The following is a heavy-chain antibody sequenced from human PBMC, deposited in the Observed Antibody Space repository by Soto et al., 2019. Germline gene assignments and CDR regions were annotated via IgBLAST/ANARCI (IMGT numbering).Heavy chain of an antibody. J-gene: IGHJ4*02. D-gene: IGHD3-16*01. CDR1: GFAFSSYW. CDR3: ARGGGEEPI. CDR2: IKADGGQE. V-gene: IGHV3-7*03. Sequence: EVQLVESGGGLVQPGGSLRLSCAASGFAFSSYWMSWVRQAPGKGLEWVATIKADGGQEYYVDSVKGRFTISRDNAKKSLYLQITGLRAEDTAVYYCARGGGEEPIWGQGTPVTASS.